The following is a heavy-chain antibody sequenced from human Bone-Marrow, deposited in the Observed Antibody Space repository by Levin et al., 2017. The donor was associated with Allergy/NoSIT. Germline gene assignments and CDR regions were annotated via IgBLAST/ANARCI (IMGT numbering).Heavy chain of an antibody. J-gene: IGHJ4*02. CDR1: GGSISSGGYY. Sequence: PSETLSLTCTVSGGSISSGGYYWSWIRQHPGKGLEWIGYIYYSGSTYYNPSLKSRVTISVDTSKNQFSLKLSSVTAADTAVYYCARDLSCSSTSCYHYIDYWGQGTLVTVSS. D-gene: IGHD2-2*01. CDR2: IYYSGST. CDR3: ARDLSCSSTSCYHYIDY. V-gene: IGHV4-31*03.